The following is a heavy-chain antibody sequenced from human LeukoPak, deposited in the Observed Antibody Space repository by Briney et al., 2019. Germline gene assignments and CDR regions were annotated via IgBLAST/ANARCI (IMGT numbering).Heavy chain of an antibody. CDR1: GFTFSDYS. D-gene: IGHD1-1*01. Sequence: GGSLRLSCAASGFTFSDYSMNWVRQAPGKGLEWISDIGIDSGNTNYADSVKGRFTISEKKAKKPLYLQMNSLGVEDTAVYYCARDHRYAFDNWGQGTLVTVSS. V-gene: IGHV3-48*01. J-gene: IGHJ4*02. CDR2: IGIDSGNT. CDR3: ARDHRYAFDN.